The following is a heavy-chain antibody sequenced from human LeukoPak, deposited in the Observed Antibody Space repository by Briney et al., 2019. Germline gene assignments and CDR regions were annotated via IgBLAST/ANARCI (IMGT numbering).Heavy chain of an antibody. CDR2: ISGGGSYI. J-gene: IGHJ3*02. CDR3: ARTLYDSDGPLLFDAFDI. CDR1: GFTFSTYI. V-gene: IGHV3-21*01. D-gene: IGHD3-22*01. Sequence: RGSLRLSCTASGFTFSTYIINWVRQAPGKGLEWVSSISGGGSYIYYADSVKGRFTISRDNAENSLFLQMNSLRADDTAVYYCARTLYDSDGPLLFDAFDIWGQGTMVTVSS.